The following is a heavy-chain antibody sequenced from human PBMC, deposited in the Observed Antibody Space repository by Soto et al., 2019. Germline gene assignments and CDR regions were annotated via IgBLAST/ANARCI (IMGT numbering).Heavy chain of an antibody. CDR1: GGSITSGGYY. V-gene: IGHV4-31*03. J-gene: IGHJ5*02. D-gene: IGHD2-15*01. Sequence: QVQLQESGPGLLKPSQTLSLPCTASGGSITSGGYYWGGIPHHPGKALEWIGSTYYRGSTYYNPCLKSRVTISVDTSKIQFSLKLSSVTAADTAVYYCARAGGYCSGGSCYSGWFDPWGQGTLVTVSS. CDR3: ARAGGYCSGGSCYSGWFDP. CDR2: TYYRGST.